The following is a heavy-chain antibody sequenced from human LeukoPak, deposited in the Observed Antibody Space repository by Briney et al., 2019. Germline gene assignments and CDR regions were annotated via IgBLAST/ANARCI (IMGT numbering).Heavy chain of an antibody. CDR1: GGSISSHY. J-gene: IGHJ4*02. Sequence: PSETLSLTCTVPGGSISSHYWSWIRQPPGKGLEWIGYIYYSGSTNYNPSLKSRVTISVDTSKNQFSLKLSSVTAADTAVYYCARGLVGATHWGQGTLVTVSS. CDR2: IYYSGST. CDR3: ARGLVGATH. V-gene: IGHV4-59*11. D-gene: IGHD1-26*01.